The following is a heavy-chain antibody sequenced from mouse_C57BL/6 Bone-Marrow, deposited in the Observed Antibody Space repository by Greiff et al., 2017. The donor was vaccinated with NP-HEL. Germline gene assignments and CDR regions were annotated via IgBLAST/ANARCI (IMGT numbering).Heavy chain of an antibody. CDR2: IYPSDSET. CDR1: GYTFTSYW. D-gene: IGHD1-1*01. V-gene: IGHV1-61*01. J-gene: IGHJ2*01. CDR3: ARRGYYGSTHY. Sequence: VQLQQSGAELVRPGSSVKLSCKASGYTFTSYWMDWVKQRPGQGLEWIGNIYPSDSETHYNQKFKDKATLTVDKSSSTAYMQLSSLTSEDSAVYYCARRGYYGSTHYWGQGTTLTVSS.